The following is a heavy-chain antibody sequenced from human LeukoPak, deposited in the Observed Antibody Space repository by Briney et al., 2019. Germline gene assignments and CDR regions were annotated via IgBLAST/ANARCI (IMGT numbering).Heavy chain of an antibody. V-gene: IGHV1-24*01. J-gene: IGHJ3*02. CDR1: GYTLTELS. CDR3: AIGAVVTAPVPHDAFDI. CDR2: FDPEDGET. D-gene: IGHD4-23*01. Sequence: PGASVKVSCKVSGYTLTELSMHWVRQAPGKGLEWMGGFDPEDGETIYAQKFQGRVTMTEDTSTDTAYMELSSLRSEDTAVYYCAIGAVVTAPVPHDAFDIWGQGTMVTVSS.